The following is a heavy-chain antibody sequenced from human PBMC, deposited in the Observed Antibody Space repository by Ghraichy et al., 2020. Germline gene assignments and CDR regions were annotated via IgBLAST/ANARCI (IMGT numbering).Heavy chain of an antibody. CDR3: ARRGIDTAMEYY. D-gene: IGHD5-18*01. CDR1: GGSISSSSYY. V-gene: IGHV4-39*01. J-gene: IGHJ4*02. Sequence: SETLSLTCTVSGGSISSSSYYWGWIRQPPGKGLEWIGSIYYSGSTYYNPSLKSRVTISVDTSKNQFSLKLSSVTAADTAVYYCARRGIDTAMEYYWGQGTLVTVSS. CDR2: IYYSGST.